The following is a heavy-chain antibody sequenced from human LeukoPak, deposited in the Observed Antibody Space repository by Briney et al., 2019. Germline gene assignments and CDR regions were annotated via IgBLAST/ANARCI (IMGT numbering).Heavy chain of an antibody. CDR1: GFTVSSNY. J-gene: IGHJ4*02. V-gene: IGHV3-53*01. CDR2: IYSGGST. Sequence: GGSLRLSCAASGFTVSSNYMSWVRQAPGKGLEWVSVIYSGGSTYYADSVKGRFTISRDNSKNTLYLQMNNLRAEDTALYYCANDGSSRPFDYWGQGTLVTVSS. CDR3: ANDGSSRPFDY. D-gene: IGHD6-6*01.